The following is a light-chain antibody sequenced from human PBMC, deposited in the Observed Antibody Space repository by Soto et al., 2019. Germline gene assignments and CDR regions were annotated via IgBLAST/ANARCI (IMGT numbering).Light chain of an antibody. CDR2: GAS. V-gene: IGKV3-15*01. J-gene: IGKJ1*01. CDR3: QQYNILST. CDR1: QSVSSN. Sequence: EIVMAQSPATLSVSRGERATLSCRASQSVSSNLAWYQQKPGQAPRLLIYGASTRATGIPARFSGSGSGTEFTLTTSSLHPDDFATYYCQQYNILSTFGQGTKVDIK.